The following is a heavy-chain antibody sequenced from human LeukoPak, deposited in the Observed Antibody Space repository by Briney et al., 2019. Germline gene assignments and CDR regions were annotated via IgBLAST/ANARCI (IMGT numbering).Heavy chain of an antibody. J-gene: IGHJ4*02. Sequence: GGSLRLSCAASGFTFSSYGMHWVRQAPGKGLVWVSHINSVGSNKNYAYSVKSRFTISRDNAKNPLYLQMTSLRAEDTAVYYCARAQMHSNWGQGTLVTVSS. CDR2: INSVGSNK. CDR3: ARAQMHSN. V-gene: IGHV3-74*01. D-gene: IGHD2-15*01. CDR1: GFTFSSYG.